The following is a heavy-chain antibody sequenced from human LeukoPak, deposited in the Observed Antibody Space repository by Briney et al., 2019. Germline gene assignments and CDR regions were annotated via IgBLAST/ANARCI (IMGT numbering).Heavy chain of an antibody. CDR3: ARESPSKYVFDY. V-gene: IGHV4-61*02. CDR1: GGSMRSSTDY. D-gene: IGHD2-2*01. CDR2: IYTSGYT. Sequence: SETLSLTCTVSGGSMRSSTDYWSWFRQPAGKGLEWIGRIYTSGYTNYNPSLKSRVTISRDTSKNQFSLEMSSVTAADTAVYYCARESPSKYVFDYWGQGILVAVSS. J-gene: IGHJ4*02.